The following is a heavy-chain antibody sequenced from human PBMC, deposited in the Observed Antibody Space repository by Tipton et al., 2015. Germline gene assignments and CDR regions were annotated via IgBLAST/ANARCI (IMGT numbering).Heavy chain of an antibody. CDR3: ATLVGAPRGYYYYDMDV. CDR2: IHSDGTRI. Sequence: SLRLSCAASGLTSGTYWMDWVRQAPGKGPIWVARIHSDGTRITYADSVKGRFTISKDNGKNTMYLQMNSLRAEDTAVYYCATLVGAPRGYYYYDMDVWGQGTTVTVSS. CDR1: GLTSGTYW. J-gene: IGHJ6*02. V-gene: IGHV3-74*01. D-gene: IGHD1-26*01.